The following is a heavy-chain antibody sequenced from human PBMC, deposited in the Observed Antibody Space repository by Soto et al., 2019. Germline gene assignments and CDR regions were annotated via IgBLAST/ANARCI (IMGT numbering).Heavy chain of an antibody. Sequence: GGSLRLSCAASGFTFSSYGMHWVRQAPGKGLEWVAVISYDGSNKYYADSVKGRFTISRDNSKNTLYLQMNSLRAEDTAVYYCAKLELRKDAFDIWGQGTMVTVSS. J-gene: IGHJ3*02. D-gene: IGHD1-7*01. CDR2: ISYDGSNK. CDR1: GFTFSSYG. V-gene: IGHV3-30*18. CDR3: AKLELRKDAFDI.